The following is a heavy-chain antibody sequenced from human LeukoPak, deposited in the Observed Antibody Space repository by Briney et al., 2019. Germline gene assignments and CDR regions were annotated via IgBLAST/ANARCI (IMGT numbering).Heavy chain of an antibody. CDR3: TKVRLPSRNSLPHFDH. CDR1: GFTFSTYS. CDR2: LSFDGTTK. V-gene: IGHV3-30*13. D-gene: IGHD1-14*01. J-gene: IGHJ4*02. Sequence: GGSLRLSCSVSGFTFSTYSIHWVRQGPGKGLEWVTVLSFDGTTKYFADSVKGRFAVSRDISQNRLYLQLSNLTFEDTAVYYCTKVRLPSRNSLPHFDHWGQGTLVTVSS.